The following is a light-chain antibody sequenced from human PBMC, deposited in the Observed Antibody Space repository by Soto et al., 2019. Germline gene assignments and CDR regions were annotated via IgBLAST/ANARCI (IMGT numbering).Light chain of an antibody. CDR3: QQCRNWPLT. V-gene: IGKV3-15*01. Sequence: EIVMTQSPATLSVSPGEGATLSCKASQNVYNNLAWYQQRPGQPPRLLIYDASTRATGISARFSGSGYGTEFTLTISSLQSEDFAVYVCQQCRNWPLTVGGGTKVEIK. CDR1: QNVYNN. J-gene: IGKJ4*01. CDR2: DAS.